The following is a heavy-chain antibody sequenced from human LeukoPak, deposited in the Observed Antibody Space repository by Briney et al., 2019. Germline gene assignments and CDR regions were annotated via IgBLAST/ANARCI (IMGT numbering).Heavy chain of an antibody. J-gene: IGHJ5*02. CDR2: ISSSSSYI. CDR3: VSGQYDYVWGSYTTNWFDP. D-gene: IGHD3-16*01. Sequence: PGGSLRLSCAGSGFTFSSYRMNWVRQAPGKGLEWVSSISSSSSYIYYADSVKGRFTISRDNAKNSLYLQMNSLRAEDTAVYYCVSGQYDYVWGSYTTNWFDPWGQGTLVTVSS. V-gene: IGHV3-21*01. CDR1: GFTFSSYR.